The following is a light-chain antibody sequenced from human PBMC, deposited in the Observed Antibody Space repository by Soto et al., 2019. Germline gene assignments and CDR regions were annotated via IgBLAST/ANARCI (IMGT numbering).Light chain of an antibody. CDR3: HQYYSFPWT. CDR1: QGISNW. J-gene: IGKJ1*01. Sequence: DIQMTQSPSTLSASVGDRVTITCLASQGISNWLAWYQQKPGKPPKLLIYDASGLDSGVPSRLSGSGYGTEFTLTISGLQPEDFATFYCHQYYSFPWTF. V-gene: IGKV1-5*01. CDR2: DAS.